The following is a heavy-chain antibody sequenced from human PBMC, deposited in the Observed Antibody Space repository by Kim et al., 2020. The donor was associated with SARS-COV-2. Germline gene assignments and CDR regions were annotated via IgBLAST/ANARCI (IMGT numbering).Heavy chain of an antibody. J-gene: IGHJ6*02. Sequence: GGSLRLSCAASGFTFSSYSMHWVRQAPGKGLEWVSSISSSSSYIYYADSVKGRFTISRDNAKNSLYLQMNSLRAEDTAVYYCARDQGALQWRENYGMDVWGQGTTVTVSS. CDR2: ISSSSSYI. D-gene: IGHD6-19*01. CDR1: GFTFSSYS. CDR3: ARDQGALQWRENYGMDV. V-gene: IGHV3-21*01.